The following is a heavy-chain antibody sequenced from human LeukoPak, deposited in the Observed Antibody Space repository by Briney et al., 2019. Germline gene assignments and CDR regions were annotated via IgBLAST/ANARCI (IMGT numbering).Heavy chain of an antibody. CDR2: IYYSGST. CDR3: ARSGSYSGPCVY. V-gene: IGHV4-39*07. J-gene: IGHJ4*02. D-gene: IGHD1-26*01. CDR1: GGSISSSSYY. Sequence: TSETLSLTCTVSGGSISSSSYYWGWIRQPPGEGLEWIGSIYYSGSTYYNPSLKSRVTISVDTSKNQFSLKLSSVTAADTAVYYCARSGSYSGPCVYWGQGTVVTVSS.